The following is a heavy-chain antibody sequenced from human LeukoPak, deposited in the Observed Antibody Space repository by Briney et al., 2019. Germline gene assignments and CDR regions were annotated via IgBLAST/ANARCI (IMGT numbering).Heavy chain of an antibody. V-gene: IGHV3-7*01. Sequence: PGGSLRLSCAASGFTFSNYWMTWVRQAPGKGLEWVANIKQDGSEKYYVDSVKGRFTISRDNAKNSLYLQMNSLRAEDTAVYYCAKYGDYVSYFDYWGQGTLVTVSS. CDR3: AKYGDYVSYFDY. D-gene: IGHD4-17*01. J-gene: IGHJ4*02. CDR2: IKQDGSEK. CDR1: GFTFSNYW.